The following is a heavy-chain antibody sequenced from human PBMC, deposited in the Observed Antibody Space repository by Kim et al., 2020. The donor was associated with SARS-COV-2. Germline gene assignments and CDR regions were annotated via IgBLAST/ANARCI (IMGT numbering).Heavy chain of an antibody. Sequence: GGSLRLSCAASGFTFSSYSMNWVRQAPGKGLEWVSSISSSSSYIYYADSVKGRFTISRDNAKNSLYLQMNSLRAEDTAVYYCARGDYYDSSGPGAFDIWGQGTMVTVSS. V-gene: IGHV3-21*01. CDR1: GFTFSSYS. D-gene: IGHD3-22*01. J-gene: IGHJ3*02. CDR2: ISSSSSYI. CDR3: ARGDYYDSSGPGAFDI.